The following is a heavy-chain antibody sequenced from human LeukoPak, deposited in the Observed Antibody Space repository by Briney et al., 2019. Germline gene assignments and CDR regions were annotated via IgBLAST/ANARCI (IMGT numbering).Heavy chain of an antibody. J-gene: IGHJ6*03. CDR1: GYSFTSYW. Sequence: GESLKISCKGSGYSFTSYWIAWVRQMPGKGLEWMGIIYPGDSDTKYGPSFQGQVTISADKSISTAYLQWNTLKASDSAMYYCARAYGSGKPYYYYLDVWGQGTPVTISS. D-gene: IGHD3-10*01. CDR3: ARAYGSGKPYYYYLDV. CDR2: IYPGDSDT. V-gene: IGHV5-51*01.